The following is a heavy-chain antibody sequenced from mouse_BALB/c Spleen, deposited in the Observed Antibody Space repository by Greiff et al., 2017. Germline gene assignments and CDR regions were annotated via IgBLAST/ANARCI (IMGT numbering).Heavy chain of an antibody. D-gene: IGHD1-1*01. V-gene: IGHV14-3*02. Sequence: VQLQQSGAELVKPGASVKLSCTASGFNIKDTYMHWVKQRPEQGLEWIGRIDPANGSTKYDPKFQGKATITADTSSNTAYLQLSSLTSEDTAVYYCARRAYYNGSSYYFDYWGQGTTLTVSS. CDR1: GFNIKDTY. J-gene: IGHJ2*01. CDR3: ARRAYYNGSSYYFDY. CDR2: IDPANGST.